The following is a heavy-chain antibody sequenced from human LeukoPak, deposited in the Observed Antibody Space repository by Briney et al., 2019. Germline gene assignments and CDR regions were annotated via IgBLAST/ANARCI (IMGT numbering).Heavy chain of an antibody. V-gene: IGHV2-70*11. D-gene: IGHD6-13*01. CDR3: ARMTVGYSSSWYGMDV. J-gene: IGHJ6*02. CDR2: IDWDDDK. CDR1: GFSLSTSGVC. Sequence: SGPTLVNPTQTLTLTCTFSGFSLSTSGVCVSWIRQPPGKALEWLARIDWDDDKYYSTSLKTRLTISKDTSKNQVVLTMTNMDPVDTATYYCARMTVGYSSSWYGMDVWGQGTTVTVSS.